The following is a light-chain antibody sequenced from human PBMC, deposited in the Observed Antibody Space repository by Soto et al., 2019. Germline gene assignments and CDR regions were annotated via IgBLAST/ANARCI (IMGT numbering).Light chain of an antibody. V-gene: IGKV1-9*01. CDR2: AAS. CDR3: QQLRSYPST. CDR1: QDIAIY. Sequence: GDRVTITCRASQDIAIYLAWYQQKPGEAPKLLIYAASTLHGGVPSRFSGSGSGTDFALTITSLQAEDFATYYCQQLRSYPSTFGGGTKVEIK. J-gene: IGKJ4*01.